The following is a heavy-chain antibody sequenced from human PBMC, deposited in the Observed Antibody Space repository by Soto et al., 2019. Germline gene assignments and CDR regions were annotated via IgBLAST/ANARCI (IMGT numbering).Heavy chain of an antibody. Sequence: PVGSLRLSCAASGFTFSSYTMSWVRQVPGKGLEWVSAISGSGGSTYYADSVKGRFTISRDNSKNTLYLQMNSLRAEDTAVYYCARVGSSSWYNFDFWGQGTLVTVSS. CDR1: GFTFSSYT. D-gene: IGHD6-13*01. CDR3: ARVGSSSWYNFDF. CDR2: ISGSGGST. J-gene: IGHJ4*02. V-gene: IGHV3-23*01.